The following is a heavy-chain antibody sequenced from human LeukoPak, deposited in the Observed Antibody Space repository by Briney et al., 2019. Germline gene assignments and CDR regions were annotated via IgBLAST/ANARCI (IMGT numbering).Heavy chain of an antibody. CDR2: TNPNSGNT. CDR1: GYTFTSYD. V-gene: IGHV1-8*01. J-gene: IGHJ6*02. Sequence: GASVKVSCKASGYTFTSYDINWVRQATGQGLEWMGWTNPNSGNTGYAQKFQGRVTMTRNTSISTAYMELSSLRSEDTAVYYCARGPLLGNDFWSGYYNAWYYYYGMDVWGQGTTVTVSS. D-gene: IGHD3-3*01. CDR3: ARGPLLGNDFWSGYYNAWYYYYGMDV.